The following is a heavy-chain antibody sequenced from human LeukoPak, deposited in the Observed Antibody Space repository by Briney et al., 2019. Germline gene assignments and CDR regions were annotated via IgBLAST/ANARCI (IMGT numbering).Heavy chain of an antibody. J-gene: IGHJ5*02. CDR3: AKDHDSSGYYYQNWFDP. Sequence: PGGSLRLSCAASGFTFSNYAMTWVSQAPGKGLEWVSTITGSGFSTYYADSVKGRFTISRDNSKNTLYLQMNSLTAEDTAVYYCAKDHDSSGYYYQNWFDPWGQGTLVTVSS. V-gene: IGHV3-23*01. D-gene: IGHD3-22*01. CDR1: GFTFSNYA. CDR2: ITGSGFST.